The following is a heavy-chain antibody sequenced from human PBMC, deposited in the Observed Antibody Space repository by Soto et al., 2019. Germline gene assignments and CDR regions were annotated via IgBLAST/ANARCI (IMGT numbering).Heavy chain of an antibody. J-gene: IGHJ4*02. V-gene: IGHV3-23*01. Sequence: GGSLRLSCAASGFTFSSYAMSWVRQAPGKGLEWVSAISGSGGSTYYADSVKGRFTISRDNSKNTLYLQMNSLRAEDTAVYYCAKSMGNGYSYGDYFDYWGQGTLVTVSS. CDR1: GFTFSSYA. CDR2: ISGSGGST. CDR3: AKSMGNGYSYGDYFDY. D-gene: IGHD5-18*01.